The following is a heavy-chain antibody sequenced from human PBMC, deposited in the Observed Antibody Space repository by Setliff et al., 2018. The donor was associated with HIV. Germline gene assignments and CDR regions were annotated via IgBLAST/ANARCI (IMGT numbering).Heavy chain of an antibody. D-gene: IGHD6-13*01. Sequence: GSLRLSCSASGFTFSSYAMSWVRQAPGKGLEWVSVISGTGGSTYYADSVKGRFTISRDNAKSSLYLQMNSLRAEDTAVYYCARGVAAAGTDYWGQGTLVTVSS. CDR1: GFTFSSYA. CDR2: ISGTGGST. CDR3: ARGVAAAGTDY. V-gene: IGHV3-23*01. J-gene: IGHJ4*02.